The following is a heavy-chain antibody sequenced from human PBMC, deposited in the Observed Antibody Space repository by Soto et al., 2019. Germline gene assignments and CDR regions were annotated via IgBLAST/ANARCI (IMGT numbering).Heavy chain of an antibody. CDR1: GGSIGNYY. J-gene: IGHJ4*02. V-gene: IGHV4-59*01. CDR2: IYSSGST. CDR3: ARDHPHSYGVYYFDY. D-gene: IGHD5-18*01. Sequence: SETLSLTCTVSGGSIGNYYGNWIRQSPGKGLEWIGYIYSSGSTHYNPSLQNRVTISIDTSKNQVSLKVNSVTAADTAVYYCARDHPHSYGVYYFDYWGQGTPVTVSS.